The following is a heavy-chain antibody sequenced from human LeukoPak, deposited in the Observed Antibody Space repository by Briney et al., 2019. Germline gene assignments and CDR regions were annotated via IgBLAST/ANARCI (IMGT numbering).Heavy chain of an antibody. D-gene: IGHD3-9*01. V-gene: IGHV3-48*03. J-gene: IGHJ4*02. CDR3: ARELIFYRYYFDY. CDR2: ISSSGSTI. Sequence: GGSLRLSCAASGFTLSSYEMNWVRQAPGKGLEWVSYISSSGSTIYYADSVKGRFTISRDNAKNSLYLQMNTLRGEDTAVYYCARELIFYRYYFDYWGQGTVVTVSS. CDR1: GFTLSSYE.